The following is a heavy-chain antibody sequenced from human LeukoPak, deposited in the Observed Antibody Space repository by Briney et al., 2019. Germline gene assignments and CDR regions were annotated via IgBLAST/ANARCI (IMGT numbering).Heavy chain of an antibody. CDR2: IYPGDSGT. CDR1: GYSFTSYW. CDR3: ARLSGYSGYRYCGGDCYYAFDI. J-gene: IGHJ3*02. Sequence: GESLKISCKGSGYSFTSYWIGWVRQMPGKGLEWMGIIYPGDSGTRYSPSFQGQVTISADKSISTAYLQWSGLKASDTAMYYCARLSGYSGYRYCGGDCYYAFDIWGQGTMVTVSS. V-gene: IGHV5-51*01. D-gene: IGHD2-21*02.